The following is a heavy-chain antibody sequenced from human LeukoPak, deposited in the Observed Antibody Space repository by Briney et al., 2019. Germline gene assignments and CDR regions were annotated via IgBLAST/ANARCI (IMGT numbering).Heavy chain of an antibody. CDR1: GFTFSNSY. Sequence: PGGSLRLSCAASGFTFSNSYMHWVRQAPGKGLEWVAYIRYDGNNKYYADSVKGRFTISRDNSKNTLYLQLNSLRAEDTAVYYCARGYSGCEYWGQGTLVTVSS. CDR2: IRYDGNNK. D-gene: IGHD5-12*01. J-gene: IGHJ4*02. CDR3: ARGYSGCEY. V-gene: IGHV3-30*02.